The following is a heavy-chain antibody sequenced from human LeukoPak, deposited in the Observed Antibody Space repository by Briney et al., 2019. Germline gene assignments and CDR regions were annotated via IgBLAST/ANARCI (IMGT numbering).Heavy chain of an antibody. CDR2: ISGSGGST. D-gene: IGHD3-22*01. V-gene: IGHV3-23*01. J-gene: IGHJ3*02. Sequence: PGGSLRLSCAASGFTFSSYAMSWVRQAPGKGLEWVSAISGSGGSTYYADSVKGRFTISRDNSKNTLYLQMNSLRAEDTAVYYCEKNRYYFDSSAPPLYDVLNIGAKGTMVPVFS. CDR1: GFTFSSYA. CDR3: EKNRYYFDSSAPPLYDVLNI.